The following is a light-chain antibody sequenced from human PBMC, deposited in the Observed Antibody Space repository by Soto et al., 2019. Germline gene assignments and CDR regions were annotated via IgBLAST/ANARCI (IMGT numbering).Light chain of an antibody. V-gene: IGLV2-14*01. CDR2: DVS. CDR3: SSYTSSSTRV. J-gene: IGLJ2*01. CDR1: SSDVGGYNY. Sequence: QSVLTQPASVFGSPGQSSTISCTGTSSDVGGYNYVSWYQQHPGKPPKLMIYDVSNRPSGVSNRFSGSKSGNTASLTISGLQAEYEADYYCSSYTSSSTRVFGGGTKVTVL.